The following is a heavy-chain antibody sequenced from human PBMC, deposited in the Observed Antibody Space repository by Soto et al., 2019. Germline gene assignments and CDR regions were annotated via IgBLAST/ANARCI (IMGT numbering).Heavy chain of an antibody. CDR1: GFTFSSYG. D-gene: IGHD3-3*01. Sequence: GGSLRLSCAASGFTFSSYGMHWVRQAPGKGLEWVAVISYDGSNKYYADSVKGRFTISRDNSKHTLYLQMNSLRAEDTAVYYCAKDSFSPPVFWIFGVAHDYHHCIAVWGPGTTVS. CDR2: ISYDGSNK. CDR3: AKDSFSPPVFWIFGVAHDYHHCIAV. V-gene: IGHV3-30*18. J-gene: IGHJ6*02.